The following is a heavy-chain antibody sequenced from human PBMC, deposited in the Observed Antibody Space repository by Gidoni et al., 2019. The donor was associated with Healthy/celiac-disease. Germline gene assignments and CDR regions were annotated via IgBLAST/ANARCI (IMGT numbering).Heavy chain of an antibody. CDR3: ARGDYGDYEGVYYYYGMDV. CDR1: GFRFRSYA. V-gene: IGHV3-64*01. Sequence: EVQLVESGGSLVQAGGSLRLSWAASGFRFRSYAMHWVRQAPGKGREYVSAISSNGGRTDDANSAKGRFTSSRANSKNTLYLQMGSLRAEDMAVYYCARGDYGDYEGVYYYYGMDVWGQGTTVTVSS. CDR2: ISSNGGRT. D-gene: IGHD4-17*01. J-gene: IGHJ6*02.